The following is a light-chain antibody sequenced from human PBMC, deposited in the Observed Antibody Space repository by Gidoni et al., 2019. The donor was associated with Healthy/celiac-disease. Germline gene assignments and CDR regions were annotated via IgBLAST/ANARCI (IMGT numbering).Light chain of an antibody. V-gene: IGLV2-23*03. CDR3: CSYAGSSTFEGV. J-gene: IGLJ3*02. Sequence: QSALTQPASVSGSPGQSIPISCTGTSSDVGSYNLVSWYQQHPGKAPKLMIYEGSKRPSGVSNRFSGSKSSNTASLTISGLQAEDEADYYCCSYAGSSTFEGVFGGGTKLTVL. CDR2: EGS. CDR1: SSDVGSYNL.